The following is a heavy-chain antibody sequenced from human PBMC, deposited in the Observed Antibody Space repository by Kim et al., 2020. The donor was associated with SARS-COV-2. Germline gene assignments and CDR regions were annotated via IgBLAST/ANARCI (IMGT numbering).Heavy chain of an antibody. Sequence: ASVKVSCKASGYTFTGYYMHWVRQAPGQGLEWMGWINPNSGGTNYAQKFQGWVTMTRDTSISTAYMELSRLRSDDTAVYYCARAHIVLMSFDQNGPHYGMDVWGQGTTVTVSS. CDR2: INPNSGGT. D-gene: IGHD2-8*01. CDR1: GYTFTGYY. J-gene: IGHJ6*02. CDR3: ARAHIVLMSFDQNGPHYGMDV. V-gene: IGHV1-2*04.